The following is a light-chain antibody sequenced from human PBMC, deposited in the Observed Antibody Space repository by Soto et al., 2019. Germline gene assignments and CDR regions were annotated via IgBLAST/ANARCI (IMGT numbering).Light chain of an antibody. CDR2: AAS. CDR3: QQSHNIPST. Sequence: DIRLSPPPSSLSASVGARVTMACRASQSISTYLNWYQQKSGKAPKLLIFAASTLESGVPSRFSGGGSGTDFTLTINSLQTEDSAMYYGQQSHNIPSTVGRGTKVDIK. V-gene: IGKV1-39*01. J-gene: IGKJ4*02. CDR1: QSISTY.